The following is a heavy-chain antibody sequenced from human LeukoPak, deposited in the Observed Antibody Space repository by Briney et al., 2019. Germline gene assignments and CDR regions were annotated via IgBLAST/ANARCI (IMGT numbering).Heavy chain of an antibody. CDR3: PRDSGTWFYLQD. D-gene: IGHD2/OR15-2a*01. CDR1: GFSFGCYG. J-gene: IGHJ1*01. Sequence: GGSLRLSCAASGFSFGCYGMHWVRQAPGKGLEWVAFIRYGGSHQFYADSVRGRFTISRDNPKNTLYLQMNSLRGEDTAVYFCPRDSGTWFYLQDWGQGTLVTVSS. V-gene: IGHV3-30*02. CDR2: IRYGGSHQ.